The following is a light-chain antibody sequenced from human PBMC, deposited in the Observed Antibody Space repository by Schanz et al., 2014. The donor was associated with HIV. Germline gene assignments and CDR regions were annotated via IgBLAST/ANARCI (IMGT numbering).Light chain of an antibody. CDR3: ASYTDSATFV. CDR1: SSDVGDFNF. J-gene: IGLJ1*01. CDR2: EGS. Sequence: QSVLTQPTSVSGSPGQSITISCTVASSDVGDFNFVSWYQQHPGKAPKLMIYEGSKRPSGVSNRFSGSKSGNTASLTVSGLQPEDEADYYCASYTDSATFVFGTATKLTVL. V-gene: IGLV2-14*01.